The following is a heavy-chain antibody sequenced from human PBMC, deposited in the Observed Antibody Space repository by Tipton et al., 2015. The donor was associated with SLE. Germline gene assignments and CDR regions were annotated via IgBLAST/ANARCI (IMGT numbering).Heavy chain of an antibody. CDR1: GGSINSYNW. CDR2: IYHSVTT. Sequence: SLRLSCAVSGGSINSYNWWTWVRQPPGKGLEWIGEIYHSVTTNYNPSLKSRITISLDKSNNHFSLRLISVTAADTAVYYCARGCSSSTCEPFYCFGMDVWCQGTTVTVSS. CDR3: ARGCSSSTCEPFYCFGMDV. D-gene: IGHD2-2*01. V-gene: IGHV4-4*02. J-gene: IGHJ6*02.